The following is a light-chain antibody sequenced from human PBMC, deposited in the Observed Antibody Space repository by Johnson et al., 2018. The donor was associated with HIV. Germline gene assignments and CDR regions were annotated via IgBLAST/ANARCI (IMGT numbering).Light chain of an antibody. V-gene: IGLV1-51*01. CDR3: GTWDSSLSAYV. Sequence: QFVLTQPPSVYAAPGQKVTISCSGSSSNIGNNYVSWYQQLPGTAPKLLIYDNNKRPSGIPDRFSGSKSGTSATLGITGLQTGDEADYYCGTWDSSLSAYVFGPGTKVTVL. CDR1: SSNIGNNY. J-gene: IGLJ1*01. CDR2: DNN.